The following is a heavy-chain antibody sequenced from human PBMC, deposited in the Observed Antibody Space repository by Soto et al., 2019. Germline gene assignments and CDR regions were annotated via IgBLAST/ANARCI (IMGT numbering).Heavy chain of an antibody. CDR1: GYTLTELS. V-gene: IGHV1-24*01. CDR3: ATGRYRGDSYGWDYYYYGMDG. D-gene: IGHD5-18*01. J-gene: IGHJ6*02. Sequence: ASVKVSCKVSGYTLTELSMHWVRQAPGKGPEWMGGFDPEDGETIYAQKFQGRVTMTEDTSTDTAYMELSSLRSEDTAVYYCATGRYRGDSYGWDYYYYGMDGWGQGTKVTVSS. CDR2: FDPEDGET.